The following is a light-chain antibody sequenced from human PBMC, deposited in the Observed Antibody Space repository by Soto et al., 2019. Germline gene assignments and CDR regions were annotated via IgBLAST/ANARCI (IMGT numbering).Light chain of an antibody. CDR1: SSDVGGYNY. Sequence: QSVLTQPASVSGSPGQSITISCTGTSSDVGGYNYVSWYQQHPGKAPKLMIYDVSNRPSGVSNSFSGSKSGNTASLTISGLQAEDEADYCSSYTSSSTLLYVFGTGTKVTVL. V-gene: IGLV2-14*01. J-gene: IGLJ1*01. CDR3: SSYTSSSTLLYV. CDR2: DVS.